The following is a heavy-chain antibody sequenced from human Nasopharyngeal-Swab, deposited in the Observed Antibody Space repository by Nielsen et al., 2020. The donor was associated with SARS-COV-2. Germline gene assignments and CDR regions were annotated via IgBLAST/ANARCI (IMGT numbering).Heavy chain of an antibody. CDR3: AKDTAVAGKDAFDI. J-gene: IGHJ3*02. V-gene: IGHV3-9*01. CDR1: GFTFDASA. CDR2: ISWNSGSI. Sequence: SLKLSCASSGFTFDASALHWVRQAPGKGLEWVSGISWNSGSIGYADSVKGRFTISRDNAKNSLYLQMNSLRAEDTALYYCAKDTAVAGKDAFDIWGQGTMVTVSS. D-gene: IGHD6-19*01.